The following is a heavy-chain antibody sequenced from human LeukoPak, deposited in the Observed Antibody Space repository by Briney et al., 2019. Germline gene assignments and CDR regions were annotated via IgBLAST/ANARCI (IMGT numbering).Heavy chain of an antibody. J-gene: IGHJ4*02. CDR3: ARQDGYSSGWYFDY. CDR2: IYYSGST. Sequence: PSETLSLTCSVSGGSISSSSYSWGWIRQPPGKGLEWIGSIYYSGSTYYNPSLKSRVTISVDTSNNQSSLKLSSVTAADTAVYYCARQDGYSSGWYFDYWGQGTLVTVSS. CDR1: GGSISSSSYS. V-gene: IGHV4-39*01. D-gene: IGHD6-19*01.